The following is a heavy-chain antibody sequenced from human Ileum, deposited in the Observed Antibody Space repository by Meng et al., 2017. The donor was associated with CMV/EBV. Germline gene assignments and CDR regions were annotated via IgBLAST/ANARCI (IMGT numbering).Heavy chain of an antibody. CDR1: GFSFTTFN. CDR3: ARDYSEGTSPYYFDY. CDR2: ISGSSGSI. J-gene: IGHJ4*02. V-gene: IGHV3-21*01. Sequence: GGSLRPSCAASGFSFTTFNIGWVRQAPGMGLEWVPSISGSSGSIYYGDSVKGRFTISRDYAKKSVYLQMNSLRAEDTAVYFCARDYSEGTSPYYFDYWGQGMLVTVSS. D-gene: IGHD1-14*01.